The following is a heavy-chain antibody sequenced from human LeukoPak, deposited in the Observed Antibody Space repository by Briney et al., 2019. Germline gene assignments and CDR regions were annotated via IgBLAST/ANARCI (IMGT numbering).Heavy chain of an antibody. V-gene: IGHV3-23*01. D-gene: IGHD3-22*01. CDR2: ISDTGGRT. CDR3: AKRGVVIRVILVGFHKEAYYFDS. CDR1: GITLSNYG. J-gene: IGHJ4*02. Sequence: GGSLRLSCAVSGITLSNYGMTWVRQAPGKGLEWVAGISDTGGRTNYADSVKGRFTISRDNPKNTLYLQMNSLRAEDTAVYLCAKRGVVIRVILVGFHKEAYYFDSWGQGALVTVSS.